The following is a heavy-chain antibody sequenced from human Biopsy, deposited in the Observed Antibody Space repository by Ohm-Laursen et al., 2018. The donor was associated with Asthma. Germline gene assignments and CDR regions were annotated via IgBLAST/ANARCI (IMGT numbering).Heavy chain of an antibody. CDR2: VSYDGCVA. CDR1: GFVFRSHA. D-gene: IGHD3-3*01. J-gene: IGHJ4*02. Sequence: SLRLSCAASGFVFRSHAMHWVRQAPGKGLEWVAVVSYDGCVAHYADSMKGRFTISRDNAKSTLYLQMNRLRTDDTAVYYCAKRRGYSDLTDFDHWGQGTLVTVSP. CDR3: AKRRGYSDLTDFDH. V-gene: IGHV3-30*18.